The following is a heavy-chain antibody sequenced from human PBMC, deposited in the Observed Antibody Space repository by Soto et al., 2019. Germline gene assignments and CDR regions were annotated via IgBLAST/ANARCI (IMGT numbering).Heavy chain of an antibody. CDR1: DDFISSYS. J-gene: IGHJ6*02. D-gene: IGHD3-9*01. V-gene: IGHV4-4*07. CDR3: ARADYEILTGSYAMDV. Sequence: XETRSLTCTVADDFISSYSWNWIRQPAGKGLEWIGRVSTSGATNYNPSLESRVTMSVDTSKKQFSLKLTSVTAADTAVYFCARADYEILTGSYAMDVWGQGPTVTVSS. CDR2: VSTSGAT.